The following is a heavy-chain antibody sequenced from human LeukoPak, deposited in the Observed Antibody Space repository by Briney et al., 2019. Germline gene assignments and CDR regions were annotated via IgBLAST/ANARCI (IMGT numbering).Heavy chain of an antibody. D-gene: IGHD4-17*01. V-gene: IGHV5-51*01. Sequence: GESLKISCKGSGYSFTSYWIGWVRQMPGKGLEWMGIIYPGDSDTRYSPSFQGQVTISADKSISTAYLQWSSLKASDTAMYYCARHGSYYGDYRYYYYMDVWGKGTTVTASS. CDR1: GYSFTSYW. CDR2: IYPGDSDT. J-gene: IGHJ6*03. CDR3: ARHGSYYGDYRYYYYMDV.